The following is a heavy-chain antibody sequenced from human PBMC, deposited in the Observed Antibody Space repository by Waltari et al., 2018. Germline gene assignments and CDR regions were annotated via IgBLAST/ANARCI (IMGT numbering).Heavy chain of an antibody. CDR3: ARGLSGSYYSTAAV. V-gene: IGHV3-33*08. CDR1: GFTFSSYA. J-gene: IGHJ4*02. CDR2: IWYDGSNK. D-gene: IGHD1-26*01. Sequence: VQLLESGGGLVQPGGSLRLSCAASGFTFSSYAMSWVRQAPGKGLEWVAVIWYDGSNKDYADSVKGRFTISRDNSKNTLYLQMNSLRAEDTAVYYCARGLSGSYYSTAAVWGQGTLVTVSS.